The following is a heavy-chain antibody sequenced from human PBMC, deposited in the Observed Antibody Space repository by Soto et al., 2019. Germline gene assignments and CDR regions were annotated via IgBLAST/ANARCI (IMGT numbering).Heavy chain of an antibody. D-gene: IGHD1-26*01. Sequence: VGSLRLSCAASGFTFSSYGMHWVRQAPGKGLEWVAVISYDGSNKYYADSVKGRFTISRDNSKNTLYLQMNSLRAEDTAVYYCAKDSRVLQKYYFDYWGQGTLVTVSS. J-gene: IGHJ4*02. CDR1: GFTFSSYG. CDR2: ISYDGSNK. V-gene: IGHV3-30*18. CDR3: AKDSRVLQKYYFDY.